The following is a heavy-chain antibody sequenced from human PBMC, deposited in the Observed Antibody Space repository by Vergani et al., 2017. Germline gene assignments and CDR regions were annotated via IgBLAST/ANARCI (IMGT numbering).Heavy chain of an antibody. V-gene: IGHV3-7*01. CDR1: GFTFSSYW. J-gene: IGHJ3*02. CDR2: KKQDGSEK. Sequence: EVQLVESGGGLVQPGGSLRLSCAASGFTFSSYWMSWVRQAPGKGLEWVANKKQDGSEKYYVDSVKGRFTISRDNAKNSLYLQMNSLRAEDTAVYYCASFYYYDSSGYSPAVDAFDIWGQGTMVTVSS. CDR3: ASFYYYDSSGYSPAVDAFDI. D-gene: IGHD3-22*01.